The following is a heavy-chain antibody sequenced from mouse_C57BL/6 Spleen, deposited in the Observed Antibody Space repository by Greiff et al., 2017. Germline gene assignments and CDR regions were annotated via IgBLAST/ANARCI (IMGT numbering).Heavy chain of an antibody. V-gene: IGHV1-55*01. CDR2: IYPGSGST. J-gene: IGHJ4*01. Sequence: VQLQQSGAELVKPGASVKMSCKASGYTFTSYWITWVKQRPGQGLEWIGDIYPGSGSTNYNEKFKSKATLTVDTSSSTAYMQLSSLTSEDSAVYYCARTPPYYGSSHYYAMDYWGQGTSVTVSS. CDR1: GYTFTSYW. CDR3: ARTPPYYGSSHYYAMDY. D-gene: IGHD1-1*01.